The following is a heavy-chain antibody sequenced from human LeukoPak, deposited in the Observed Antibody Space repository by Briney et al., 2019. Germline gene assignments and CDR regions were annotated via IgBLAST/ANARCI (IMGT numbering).Heavy chain of an antibody. J-gene: IGHJ4*02. CDR3: ARDRAIAVAGNFIFDY. V-gene: IGHV6-1*01. CDR1: GDSVSSNSAA. Sequence: SQTLSLTCAISGDSVSSNSAAWNWIRQSPSRGLEWLGRTYYRSKWYNDYAVSVKSRITINPDTSKNQFSLQLNSVTPEDTAVYYCARDRAIAVAGNFIFDYWGQGTLVTVSS. D-gene: IGHD6-19*01. CDR2: TYYRSKWYN.